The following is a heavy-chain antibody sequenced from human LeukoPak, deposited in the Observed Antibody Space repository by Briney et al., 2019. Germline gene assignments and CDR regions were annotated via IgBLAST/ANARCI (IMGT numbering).Heavy chain of an antibody. CDR1: GYTFTSYD. D-gene: IGHD3-10*01. V-gene: IGHV1-2*02. CDR3: ARGGWFGESVDY. Sequence: ASVKVSCKASGYTFTSYDINWVRQATGQGLEWMGWINPNSGGTNYAQKFQGRVTMTRDTSISTAYMELSRLRSDDTAVYYCARGGWFGESVDYWGQGTLVTVSS. J-gene: IGHJ4*02. CDR2: INPNSGGT.